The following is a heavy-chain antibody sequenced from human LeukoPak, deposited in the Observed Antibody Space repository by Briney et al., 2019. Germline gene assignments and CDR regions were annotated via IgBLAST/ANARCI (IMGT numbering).Heavy chain of an antibody. D-gene: IGHD2-15*01. CDR3: AREWWYLDY. Sequence: GGSLRLSCAASRFTFSSYAMTWVRQAPGRGLEWVARIKPDGSDIHYVGSVKGRFTISRDNAKNSLYLQMSSLRAEDTAVYYWAREWWYLDYWGQGTLVTVSS. J-gene: IGHJ4*02. CDR2: IKPDGSDI. V-gene: IGHV3-7*05. CDR1: RFTFSSYA.